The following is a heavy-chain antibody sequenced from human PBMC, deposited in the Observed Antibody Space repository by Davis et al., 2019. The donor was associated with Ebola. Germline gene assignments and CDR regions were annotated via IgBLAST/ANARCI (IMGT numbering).Heavy chain of an antibody. CDR3: ARDQFQDYSNYAQVRFDP. V-gene: IGHV1-18*01. Sequence: AASVKVSCKASGYTFRSYGISWVRQAPGQGLEWMGWINSHNGNTNYAQKLQGRVTMTTDTSTSTAYMELRSLRSDDTAVYYCARDQFQDYSNYAQVRFDPWGQGTLVTVSS. J-gene: IGHJ5*02. D-gene: IGHD4-11*01. CDR2: INSHNGNT. CDR1: GYTFRSYG.